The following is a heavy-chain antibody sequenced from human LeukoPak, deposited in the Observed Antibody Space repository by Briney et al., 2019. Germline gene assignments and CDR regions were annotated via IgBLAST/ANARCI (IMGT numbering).Heavy chain of an antibody. CDR1: GFTFRNYA. CDR2: ISDDGSYK. CDR3: ARANYDSSGSWFDP. V-gene: IGHV3-30*03. D-gene: IGHD3-22*01. Sequence: GTSLRLSCAASGFTFRNYAMHWVRQAPGKGLEWVAAISDDGSYKYYADSVKGRFTISRDNSKNTLYLQMNSLRAEDTAVYYCARANYDSSGSWFDPWGQGTLVTVSS. J-gene: IGHJ5*02.